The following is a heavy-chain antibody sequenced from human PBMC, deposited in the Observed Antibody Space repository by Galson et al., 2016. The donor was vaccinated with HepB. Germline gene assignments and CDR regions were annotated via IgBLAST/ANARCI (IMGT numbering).Heavy chain of an antibody. CDR2: FDPQEGET. CDR1: GHTLNELS. V-gene: IGHV1-24*01. CDR3: VTFPWMQVWDGFYFDS. J-gene: IGHJ4*02. Sequence: SVKVSCKVFGHTLNELSVHWVRQAPGKGLEWMGGFDPQEGETIYAQKFQDRVMMTEDTSTVTAFMELNSLNSEDTALYYCVTFPWMQVWDGFYFDSWGQGTLVTVST. D-gene: IGHD5-18*01.